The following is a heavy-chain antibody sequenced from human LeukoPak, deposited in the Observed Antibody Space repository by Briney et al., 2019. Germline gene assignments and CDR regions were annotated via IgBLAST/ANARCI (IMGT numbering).Heavy chain of an antibody. CDR3: ARGPHYHDSSGYSPSYSYAMDV. J-gene: IGHJ6*02. D-gene: IGHD3-22*01. CDR1: GGSISSYY. CDR2: IYYSGST. V-gene: IGHV4-59*01. Sequence: SETLSLTCTVSGGSISSYYWIWIRQHPGEGLEWIGYIYYSGSTNYNPSLRSRVTISVDTSKNQFSLDLRSVTAADTAVYCGARGPHYHDSSGYSPSYSYAMDVWGQGTTVTVSS.